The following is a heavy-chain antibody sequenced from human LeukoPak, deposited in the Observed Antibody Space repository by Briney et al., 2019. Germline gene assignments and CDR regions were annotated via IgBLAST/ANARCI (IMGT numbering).Heavy chain of an antibody. V-gene: IGHV3-48*02. CDR3: ARVDCSSTNCYSYGGMDV. CDR1: GFTFSSYS. J-gene: IGHJ6*02. Sequence: GGSLRLSCAASGFTFSSYSMNWVRQAPGKGLEWASYISGSYSTLYYADSVKGRFTISRDNAKNSLYLQMNSLRDEDTAVYYCARVDCSSTNCYSYGGMDVWGQGTTVSVSS. CDR2: ISGSYSTL. D-gene: IGHD2-2*01.